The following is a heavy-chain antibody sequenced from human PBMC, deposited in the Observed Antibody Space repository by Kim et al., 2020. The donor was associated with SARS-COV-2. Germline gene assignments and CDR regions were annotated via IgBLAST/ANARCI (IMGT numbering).Heavy chain of an antibody. J-gene: IGHJ3*01. CDR3: AKQAGSHDGLDV. V-gene: IGHV1-69*08. D-gene: IGHD1-26*01. CDR1: GDTLSSYT. Sequence: SVKVSCKASGDTLSSYTITWVRQAPGQGLEWVGNVISILGTANYAQRWQGRVTITADELTNTAYMELSGLRSDDTAVYYCAKQAGSHDGLDVWVQGTMV. CDR2: VISILGTA.